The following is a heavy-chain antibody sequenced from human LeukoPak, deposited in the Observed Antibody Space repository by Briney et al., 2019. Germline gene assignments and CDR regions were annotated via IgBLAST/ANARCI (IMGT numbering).Heavy chain of an antibody. V-gene: IGHV4-4*07. CDR1: GASITAHS. CDR2: IHGNGST. Sequence: PSETLSLTCTVSGASITAHSWNWIRQTAGKGLEWIGRIHGNGSTNYNPSLKSRVTMSLDTSKSQFSLKLPSVTAADTALYYCARDMVSTWPYFYSYCYMDVWGQGTTVAVSS. CDR3: ARDMVSTWPYFYSYCYMDV. J-gene: IGHJ6*03. D-gene: IGHD2-2*01.